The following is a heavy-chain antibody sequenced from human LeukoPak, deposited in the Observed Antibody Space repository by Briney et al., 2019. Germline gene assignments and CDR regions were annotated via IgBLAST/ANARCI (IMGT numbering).Heavy chain of an antibody. Sequence: GGSLRLSCAASGFTFSSYGMHWVRQAPGKGLEWVAFIRYDGSNKYYADSVKGRFIISRDNSKNTLYLQMNSLRAEDTAVYYCAKDQSRWELRPSYYFDYWGQGTLVTVSS. CDR1: GFTFSSYG. V-gene: IGHV3-30*02. D-gene: IGHD1-26*01. J-gene: IGHJ4*02. CDR2: IRYDGSNK. CDR3: AKDQSRWELRPSYYFDY.